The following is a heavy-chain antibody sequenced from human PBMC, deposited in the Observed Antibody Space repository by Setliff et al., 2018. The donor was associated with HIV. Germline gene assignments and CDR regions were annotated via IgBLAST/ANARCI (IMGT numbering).Heavy chain of an antibody. J-gene: IGHJ3*02. CDR3: AKSIVAAVDANDAFDI. V-gene: IGHV3-23*01. D-gene: IGHD1-26*01. CDR1: GVSSSNFA. Sequence: PGGSLRLSCTVSGVSSSNFAMTWVRRAPGKGLEWVSIIGGSGGNTFSADSLKGRFSISRDNSKNTVYLQMNSLRADDSGVYYCAKSIVAAVDANDAFDIWGQGTTVTVSS. CDR2: IGGSGGNT.